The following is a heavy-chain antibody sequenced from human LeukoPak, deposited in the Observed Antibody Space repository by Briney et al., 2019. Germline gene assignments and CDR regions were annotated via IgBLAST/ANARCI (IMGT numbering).Heavy chain of an antibody. D-gene: IGHD4-23*01. CDR2: ISGSGGST. CDR3: AKDHMGNSGPYYYYGMDV. V-gene: IGHV3-23*01. J-gene: IGHJ6*02. CDR1: GFTFSNYA. Sequence: PGGSLRLSCAASGFTFSNYAMSWVRQAPGKGLEWVSAISGSGGSTYYADSVKGRFTISRDNSKNTLYLQMNSLRAEDTAVYYCAKDHMGNSGPYYYYGMDVWGQGTTVTVSS.